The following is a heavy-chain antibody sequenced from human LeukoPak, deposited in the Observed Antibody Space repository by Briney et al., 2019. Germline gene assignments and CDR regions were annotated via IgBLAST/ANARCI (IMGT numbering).Heavy chain of an antibody. CDR2: MKQDGSER. V-gene: IGHV3-7*05. D-gene: IGHD2/OR15-2a*01. Sequence: VGSLRLSCEASGFTFSGYWMNWVRQAPGRGLEWVANMKQDGSERYYVDAVRGRFTISRDNAKNSLYLQMNSLRAEDTAVYYCARASRRIFEYWGQGTLVTVSS. CDR1: GFTFSGYW. J-gene: IGHJ4*02. CDR3: ARASRRIFEY.